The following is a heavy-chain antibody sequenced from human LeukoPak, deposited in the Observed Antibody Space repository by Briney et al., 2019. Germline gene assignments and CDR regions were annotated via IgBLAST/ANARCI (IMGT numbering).Heavy chain of an antibody. D-gene: IGHD3/OR15-3a*01. V-gene: IGHV3-30*03. Sequence: GGSLRLSCAASGFTFSSYGMHWVRQAPGKGLEWVAVISYDGSNKYYADSVKGRFTISRDNAKNSLYLQMNSLRDEDTAVYYCARDHGLLKLWGQGTLVTVSS. CDR1: GFTFSSYG. CDR2: ISYDGSNK. J-gene: IGHJ4*02. CDR3: ARDHGLLKL.